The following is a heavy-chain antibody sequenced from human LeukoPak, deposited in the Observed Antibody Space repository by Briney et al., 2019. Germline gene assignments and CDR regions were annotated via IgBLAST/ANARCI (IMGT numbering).Heavy chain of an antibody. CDR1: GYTLTAYY. Sequence: GASVKVSCKASGYTLTAYYIYWVRQAPGQGLEWMGRINPNSGGTDYAQNFQGRVTMTRDTSISTAYMELSRLRSDDTAVYYCARVGSRDGYNYYGYWGQGTLVTVSS. V-gene: IGHV1-2*06. D-gene: IGHD5-24*01. J-gene: IGHJ4*02. CDR3: ARVGSRDGYNYYGY. CDR2: INPNSGGT.